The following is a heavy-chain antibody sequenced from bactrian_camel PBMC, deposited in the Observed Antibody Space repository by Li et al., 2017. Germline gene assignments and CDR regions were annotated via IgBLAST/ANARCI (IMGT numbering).Heavy chain of an antibody. J-gene: IGHJ4*01. CDR1: ENTFNPYC. CDR2: IHTSASRT. CDR3: AADRARTGGSCSLSSGLYDY. Sequence: HVQLVESGGGSAHAGGSLRLSCEASENTFNPYCMGWVRQAPGKAREGVASIHTSASRTRYADSVKGRFTISADTAKNTVYLQLTSLEPEDTGMYYCAADRARTGGSCSLSSGLYDYSGRGTQVTVS. D-gene: IGHD5*01. V-gene: IGHV3-3*01.